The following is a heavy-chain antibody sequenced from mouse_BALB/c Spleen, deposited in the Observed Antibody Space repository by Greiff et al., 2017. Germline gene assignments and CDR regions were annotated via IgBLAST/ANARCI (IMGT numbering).Heavy chain of an antibody. CDR2: ISYSGST. CDR3: ARNRYDLFDY. CDR1: GYSITSDYA. V-gene: IGHV3-2*02. Sequence: EVMLVESGPGLVKPSQSLSLTCTVTGYSITSDYAWNWIRQFPGNKLEWMGYISYSGSTSYNPSLKSRISITRDTSKNQFFLQLNSVTTEDTATYYCARNRYDLFDYWGQGTTLTVSS. J-gene: IGHJ2*01. D-gene: IGHD2-14*01.